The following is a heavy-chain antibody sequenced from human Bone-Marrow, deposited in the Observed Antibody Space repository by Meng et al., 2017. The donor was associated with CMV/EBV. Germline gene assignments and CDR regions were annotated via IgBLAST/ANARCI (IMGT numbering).Heavy chain of an antibody. CDR3: ARDNGPSGSYYENWFDP. CDR2: MNPNSGNT. V-gene: IGHV1-8*01. J-gene: IGHJ5*02. D-gene: IGHD1-26*01. Sequence: ASVKVSCKASGYTFTSYDINWVRQATGQGLEWMGWMNPNSGNTGYAQKFQGRVTMTRNTSISTAYMELSRLRSDDTAVYYCARDNGPSGSYYENWFDPWGQGTLVTVSS. CDR1: GYTFTSYD.